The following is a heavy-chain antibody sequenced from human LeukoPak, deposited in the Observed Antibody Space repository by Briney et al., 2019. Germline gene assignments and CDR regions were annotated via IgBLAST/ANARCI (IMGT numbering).Heavy chain of an antibody. CDR1: GFTFSDYY. CDR3: AGVGSGYSGYQIDL. Sequence: GGSLRLSCAASGFTFSDYYMDWVRQAPGKGLEWVGRVRNRANSSTTEYAVSVKGRFTISRDDSKNSLYLQMNSLKPEDTAVYYCAGVGSGYSGYQIDLWGQGTLVTVSS. CDR2: VRNRANSSTT. V-gene: IGHV3-72*01. D-gene: IGHD5-12*01. J-gene: IGHJ5*02.